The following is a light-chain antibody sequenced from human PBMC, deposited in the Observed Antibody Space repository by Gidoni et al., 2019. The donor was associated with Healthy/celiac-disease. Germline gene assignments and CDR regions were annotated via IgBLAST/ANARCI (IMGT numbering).Light chain of an antibody. V-gene: IGKV3-20*01. CDR1: QSVSSSY. CDR2: GAS. Sequence: EIVLTQTPVTLSLSPGERATLSCKASQSVSSSYVAWYQQKPGQAPRLLIYGASSRATGIPDRCSGRGAGTVFTLTISRLAPEDFALYYCQQYGSSPRTFGQGTKVEIK. J-gene: IGKJ1*01. CDR3: QQYGSSPRT.